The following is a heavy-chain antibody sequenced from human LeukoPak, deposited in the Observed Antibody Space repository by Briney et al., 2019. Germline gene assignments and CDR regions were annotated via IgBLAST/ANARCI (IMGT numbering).Heavy chain of an antibody. V-gene: IGHV3-23*01. J-gene: IGHJ4*02. CDR3: ANDYYGSGIYYNLFGY. Sequence: GGSLRLSCAGSGFTFSRHAVTWVRQAPGKRLEWVSTISGSGGSIYYAESVKGRFTISRDNSKNTVYLQMNSLRAEDTAVYYCANDYYGSGIYYNLFGYWGQGTLVTVSS. D-gene: IGHD3-10*01. CDR2: ISGSGGSI. CDR1: GFTFSRHA.